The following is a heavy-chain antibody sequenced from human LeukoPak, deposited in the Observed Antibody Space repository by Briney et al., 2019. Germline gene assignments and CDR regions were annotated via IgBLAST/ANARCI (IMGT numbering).Heavy chain of an antibody. J-gene: IGHJ3*01. CDR1: GFTVSSNY. Sequence: GGSLRLSCAASGFTVSSNYMSWVRQAPGKGLEWVSVIFSGGTTLYADSVKGRFTISRDNSKNTLYLQMNSLRAEDTAVYYCARDSSGYYYAFDVWGQGTVVIVSS. V-gene: IGHV3-66*01. CDR2: IFSGGTT. D-gene: IGHD3-22*01. CDR3: ARDSSGYYYAFDV.